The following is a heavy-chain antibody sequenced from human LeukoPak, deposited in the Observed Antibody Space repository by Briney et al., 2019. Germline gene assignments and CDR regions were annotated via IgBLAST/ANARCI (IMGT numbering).Heavy chain of an antibody. Sequence: SETLSLTCAVSGDSISGTNWWSWVRRSPGKGLEWIGEMYHTGSSNYNPSLKSRVTIPVDKSKNQFSLRLSSVTAADTAVYYCSRLYGDYGWFDPWGQGTLVTVSS. V-gene: IGHV4-4*02. J-gene: IGHJ5*02. D-gene: IGHD4-17*01. CDR2: MYHTGSS. CDR1: GDSISGTNW. CDR3: SRLYGDYGWFDP.